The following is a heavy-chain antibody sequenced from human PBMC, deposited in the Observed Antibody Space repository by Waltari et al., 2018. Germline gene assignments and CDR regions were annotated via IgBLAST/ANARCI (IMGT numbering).Heavy chain of an antibody. D-gene: IGHD6-13*01. V-gene: IGHV3-66*01. CDR1: GFTVSSNY. CDR2: IYSGGST. Sequence: EVQLVESGGGLVQPGGSLSLSCAASGFTVSSNYMSWVRQAPGKGLEWVSVIYSGGSTYYADSVKGRFTISRDNSKNTLYLQMNSLRAEDTAVYYCARSASSSGELVYWGQGTLVTVSS. CDR3: ARSASSSGELVY. J-gene: IGHJ4*02.